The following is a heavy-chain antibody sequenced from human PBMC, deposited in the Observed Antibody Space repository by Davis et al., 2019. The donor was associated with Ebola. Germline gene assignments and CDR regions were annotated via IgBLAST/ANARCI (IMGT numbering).Heavy chain of an antibody. V-gene: IGHV3-23*01. CDR3: ARGEMATIYYYYGMDV. J-gene: IGHJ6*02. CDR2: ISRRSAST. Sequence: GGSLRLSCAASGFTFSSYAMSWVRQAPGKGLEWVSAISRRSASTYYADSVKGRFTISRDNSKNTLYLQMNSLRAEDTAVYYCARGEMATIYYYYGMDVWGQGTTVTVSS. D-gene: IGHD5-24*01. CDR1: GFTFSSYA.